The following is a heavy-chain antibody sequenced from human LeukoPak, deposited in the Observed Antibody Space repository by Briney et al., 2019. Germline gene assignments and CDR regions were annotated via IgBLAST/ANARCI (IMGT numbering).Heavy chain of an antibody. V-gene: IGHV4-30-4*07. D-gene: IGHD5-24*01. CDR1: GGSISSSSYS. J-gene: IGHJ3*02. CDR3: ASRLNYSIRRGDAFDI. Sequence: SETLSLTCTVSGGSISSSSYSWSWIRQPPGKGLEWIAYIYYSGTTYYNPSLKSRVTMSVDTSKSQFSLKLRSVTAADTAVYYCASRLNYSIRRGDAFDIWGQGTLVTVSS. CDR2: IYYSGTT.